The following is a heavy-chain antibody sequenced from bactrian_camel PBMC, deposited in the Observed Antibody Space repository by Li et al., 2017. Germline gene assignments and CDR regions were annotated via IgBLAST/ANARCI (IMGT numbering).Heavy chain of an antibody. CDR3: AAYCVSWDVRY. J-gene: IGHJ6*01. Sequence: HVQLVESGGGSVQAGGSLRLSCASSGPIYGTLCMGWVRQAPGKGLQWVAGILSDGSQTYYPDPVRGRFTISRDNAKNTVYLQVNSLKSEDAALSYCAAYCVSWDVRYWGQGTQVTVS. CDR2: ILSDGSQT. D-gene: IGHD6*01. V-gene: IGHV3-2*01. CDR1: GPIYGTLC.